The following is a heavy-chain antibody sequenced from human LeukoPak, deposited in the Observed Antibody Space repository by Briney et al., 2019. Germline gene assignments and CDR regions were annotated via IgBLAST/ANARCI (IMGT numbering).Heavy chain of an antibody. Sequence: PGGSLRLSCAASGFTFSSFPMSWVRQAPGKGLEWVSVISGGGVSTYYADSVKGRFTISRDNSKNTLYLQMSSLRAEDTAVYYCAKWARYCTNGVCYYFDYWGQGTLVTVSS. D-gene: IGHD2-8*01. CDR1: GFTFSSFP. J-gene: IGHJ4*02. V-gene: IGHV3-23*01. CDR2: ISGGGVST. CDR3: AKWARYCTNGVCYYFDY.